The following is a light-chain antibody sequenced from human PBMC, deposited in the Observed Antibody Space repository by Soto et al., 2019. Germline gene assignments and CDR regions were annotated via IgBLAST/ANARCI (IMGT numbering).Light chain of an antibody. CDR3: QHYNSYSEA. J-gene: IGKJ1*01. CDR1: KTISRW. CDR2: KAS. Sequence: DIQMTQSTSTLSVSVVARVTSTCRAHKTISRWLAWYQQTPGKAPKLLIYKASTLKSGVPSRFSGSGSGTEFTLTISSLQPDDFATYYCQHYNSYSEAFGQGTKVDIK. V-gene: IGKV1-5*03.